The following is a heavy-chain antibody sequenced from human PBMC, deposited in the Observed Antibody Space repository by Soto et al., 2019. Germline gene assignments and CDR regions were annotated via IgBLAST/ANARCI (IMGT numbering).Heavy chain of an antibody. Sequence: LRLSCAASGFTFSSYGMHWVRQAPGKGLEWMAVISYDGSNKYYADSVKGRFTISRDNSKNTLYLQMNSLRAEDTAVYYCAKDLDSSGYVDYWGQGTLVTVSS. CDR1: GFTFSSYG. V-gene: IGHV3-30*18. J-gene: IGHJ4*02. D-gene: IGHD3-22*01. CDR2: ISYDGSNK. CDR3: AKDLDSSGYVDY.